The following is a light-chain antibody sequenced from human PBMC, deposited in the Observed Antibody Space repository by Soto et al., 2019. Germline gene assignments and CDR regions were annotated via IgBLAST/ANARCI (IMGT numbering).Light chain of an antibody. Sequence: QSALTQPASVSGSPGQSITISCTGTSSDVGGYNYVSWYQQHPGKAPKLMIYDVSNQPSGVSNRFSGSKSGNTASLTISGLQAEDEADYYCTSYTGSSTHVFGTGTKLTVL. V-gene: IGLV2-14*01. CDR1: SSDVGGYNY. CDR3: TSYTGSSTHV. CDR2: DVS. J-gene: IGLJ1*01.